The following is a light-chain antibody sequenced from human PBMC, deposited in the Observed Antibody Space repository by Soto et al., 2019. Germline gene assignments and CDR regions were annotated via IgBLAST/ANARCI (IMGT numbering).Light chain of an antibody. CDR1: QNVRRY. CDR3: QQRTNWPTSA. Sequence: EIVLTQSPATLSLSPGERATLSCRASQNVRRYLAWYQQKPGQAPRLLIHDAISRDTGIPARFSGSGSGTDFTLTISSLEPEDFAVYYCQQRTNWPTSAFGQGTRLEIK. V-gene: IGKV3-11*01. J-gene: IGKJ5*01. CDR2: DAI.